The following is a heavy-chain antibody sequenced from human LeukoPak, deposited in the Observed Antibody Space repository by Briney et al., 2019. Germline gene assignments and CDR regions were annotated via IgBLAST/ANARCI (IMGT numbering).Heavy chain of an antibody. Sequence: PSETLSLTCTVSGGSISSYYWSWLRQAPGKGLEWIGYIYYSGSTTYNPSLNSRVTISIDTSKNQFSLKLTSVTAADTALYYCARGANYGDYGLDAFDIWGQGTMVTVSS. V-gene: IGHV4-59*01. J-gene: IGHJ3*02. CDR1: GGSISSYY. CDR3: ARGANYGDYGLDAFDI. D-gene: IGHD4-17*01. CDR2: IYYSGST.